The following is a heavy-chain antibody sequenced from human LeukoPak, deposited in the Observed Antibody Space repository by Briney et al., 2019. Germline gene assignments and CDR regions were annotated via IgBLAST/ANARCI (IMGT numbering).Heavy chain of an antibody. V-gene: IGHV3-23*01. CDR1: GFMFNTYA. D-gene: IGHD2-21*02. Sequence: PGGSLRLPCAASGFMFNTYAMSWVRLAPGKGPEWVAIISITGRSSSYADSVKGRFTISRDNSKNTVYLEMNNLRAEDTAVYYCVKPLVTGRLSGVFQYWGQGALVTVAS. CDR2: ISITGRSS. J-gene: IGHJ4*02. CDR3: VKPLVTGRLSGVFQY.